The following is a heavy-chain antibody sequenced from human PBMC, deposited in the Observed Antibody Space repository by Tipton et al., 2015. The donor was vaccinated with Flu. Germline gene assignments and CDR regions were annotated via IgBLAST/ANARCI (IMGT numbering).Heavy chain of an antibody. Sequence: SLRLSCAASGFIVSSNYMSWVRQAPGKGLEWVSVIYSGGDTYYADSVKGRFTISRDNSRNTLYLQMNSLRAEDTAVYYCAVPWGVVRLGYGGQGTLVTVSS. D-gene: IGHD2-2*01. CDR3: AVPWGVVRLGY. CDR2: IYSGGDT. CDR1: GFIVSSNY. J-gene: IGHJ4*02. V-gene: IGHV3-53*01.